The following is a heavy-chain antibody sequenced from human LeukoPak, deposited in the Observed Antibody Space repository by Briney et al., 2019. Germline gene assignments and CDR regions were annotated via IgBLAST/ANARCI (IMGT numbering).Heavy chain of an antibody. J-gene: IGHJ4*02. CDR2: TNTDGSST. V-gene: IGHV3-74*01. CDR1: GFTFSSYS. CDR3: ARGMTYYYGSGKFDY. Sequence: GGSLRLSCAASGFTFSSYSMNWVRQAPGKELVWVSRTNTDGSSTTYADSVKGRFTISRDNAKNTVHLEMNSLRAEDTAVYYCARGMTYYYGSGKFDYWGQGSLVTVSS. D-gene: IGHD3-10*01.